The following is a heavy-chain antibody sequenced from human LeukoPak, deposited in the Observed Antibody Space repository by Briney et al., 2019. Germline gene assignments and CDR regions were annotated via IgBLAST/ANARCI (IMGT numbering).Heavy chain of an antibody. CDR1: GYTFTSYG. Sequence: GASVKVSCKASGYTFTSYGISWVRQAPGQGLEWMGWISAYNGNTNYAQKLQGRVTMTTDTSTSTAYMELRSLRSDDTAVYYCARDTYYDILTGYSDAFDIWGQGTMVTVSS. J-gene: IGHJ3*02. CDR3: ARDTYYDILTGYSDAFDI. D-gene: IGHD3-9*01. CDR2: ISAYNGNT. V-gene: IGHV1-18*01.